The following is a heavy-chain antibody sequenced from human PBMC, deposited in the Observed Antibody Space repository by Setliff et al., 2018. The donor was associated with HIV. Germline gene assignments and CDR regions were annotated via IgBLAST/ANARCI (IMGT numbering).Heavy chain of an antibody. CDR1: GVSISSHS. V-gene: IGHV4-4*07. CDR2: AHSTGTT. J-gene: IGHJ5*01. Sequence: SETLSLTCTVSGVSISSHSWSWIRQPAGEGLEYIGRAHSTGTTIYNPSLKSRVTMSVDTSKNQLSLKLRSVTAADTAVYFCARGGAVSADFDSWGQGTLVTVSS. D-gene: IGHD3-16*01. CDR3: ARGGAVSADFDS.